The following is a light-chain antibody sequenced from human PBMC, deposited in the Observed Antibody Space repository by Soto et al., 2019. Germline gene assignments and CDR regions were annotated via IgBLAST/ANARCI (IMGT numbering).Light chain of an antibody. J-gene: IGLJ7*01. CDR2: DVS. Sequence: QSALTQPGSVSGSPGQSITISCTGTSSDVGGYNYVSWYQQHPGKAPKLMIYDVSNRPSGVSNRFSGSKSGNTASLTISGLQAEDESDYFCSSYTSSSAPSAVFGGGTQLTVL. CDR1: SSDVGGYNY. CDR3: SSYTSSSAPSAV. V-gene: IGLV2-14*01.